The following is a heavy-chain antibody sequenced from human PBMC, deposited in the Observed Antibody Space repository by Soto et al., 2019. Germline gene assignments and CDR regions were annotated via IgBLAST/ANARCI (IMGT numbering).Heavy chain of an antibody. D-gene: IGHD4-17*01. CDR2: ISGSGGST. V-gene: IGHV3-23*01. CDR3: ARDYGDYVSRPGY. Sequence: EVQLLESGGGLVQPGGSLRLSCAASGFTFSSYAMSWVRQAPGKGLEWVSAISGSGGSTYYADSVKGRFTISRDNFKTTLYLPRNSLRAEDTAVYYCARDYGDYVSRPGYWGQGTLVTVSS. CDR1: GFTFSSYA. J-gene: IGHJ4*02.